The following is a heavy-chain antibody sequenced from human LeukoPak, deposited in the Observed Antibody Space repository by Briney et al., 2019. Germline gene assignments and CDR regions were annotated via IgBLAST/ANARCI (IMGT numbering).Heavy chain of an antibody. CDR3: ARESSVAARRPDPADAFDI. V-gene: IGHV3-21*01. CDR2: ISSSSSYI. CDR1: GGSISSSN. D-gene: IGHD6-6*01. Sequence: ETLSLTCAVSGGSISSSNWWSWVRQPPGKGLEWVSSISSSSSYIYYADSVKGRFTISRDNAKNSLYLQMNSLRAEDTAVYYCARESSVAARRPDPADAFDIWGQGTMVTVSS. J-gene: IGHJ3*02.